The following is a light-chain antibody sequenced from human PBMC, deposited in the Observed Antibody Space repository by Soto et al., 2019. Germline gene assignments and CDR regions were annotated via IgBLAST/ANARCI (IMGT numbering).Light chain of an antibody. CDR1: QSVSSN. CDR2: GAS. V-gene: IGKV3-15*01. J-gene: IGKJ4*01. Sequence: EIVMTQSPATLSVSPGERATLSCRASQSVSSNLAWYQQKPGQAPMLLIYGASTMHTGIPARFSGSGSGADFTLTISSLQSEDFAVYYCQQYNNCPTFGGGTKLEIK. CDR3: QQYNNCPT.